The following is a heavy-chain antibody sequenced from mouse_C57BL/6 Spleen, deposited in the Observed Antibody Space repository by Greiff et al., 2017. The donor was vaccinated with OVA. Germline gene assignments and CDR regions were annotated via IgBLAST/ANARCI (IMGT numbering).Heavy chain of an antibody. Sequence: VQLQESGAELARPGASVKLSCKASGYTFTSYGISWVKQRTGQGLEWIGEIYPRSGNTYYNEKFKGKATLTADKSSSTAYMELRSLTSEDSAVYVCARRGAYGNYVKDAMDYWGQGTSVTVSS. J-gene: IGHJ4*01. V-gene: IGHV1-81*01. CDR1: GYTFTSYG. CDR3: ARRGAYGNYVKDAMDY. CDR2: IYPRSGNT. D-gene: IGHD2-1*01.